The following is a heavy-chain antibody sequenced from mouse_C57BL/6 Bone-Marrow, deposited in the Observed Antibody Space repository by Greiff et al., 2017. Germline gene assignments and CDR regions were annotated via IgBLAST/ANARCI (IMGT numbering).Heavy chain of an antibody. V-gene: IGHV1-5*01. J-gene: IGHJ2*01. CDR2: IYPGNSDT. CDR3: TRKGTIVTTCRYCFAY. Sequence: VQLQQSGTVLARPGASVKMSCKTSGYTFTSYWMHWVKQRPGQGLEWIGAIYPGNSDTSYNQKFKGKAKLTAVTSASTAYMELSSLTNEDSAVYYCTRKGTIVTTCRYCFAYWGQGTTLTVSS. CDR1: GYTFTSYW. D-gene: IGHD2-5*01.